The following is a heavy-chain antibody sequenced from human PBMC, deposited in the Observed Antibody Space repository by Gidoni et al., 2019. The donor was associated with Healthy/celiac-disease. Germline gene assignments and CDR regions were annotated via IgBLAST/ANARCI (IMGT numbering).Heavy chain of an antibody. V-gene: IGHV3-15*07. CDR1: SNAW. J-gene: IGHJ4*02. Sequence: SNAWMNWVRQAPGTGLEWVGRIKSKTDGGTTDYAAPVKGRFTISRDDSKNTLYLQMNSLKTEDTAVYYCTTDRGYSGCGYWGQGTLVTVSS. D-gene: IGHD5-12*01. CDR3: TTDRGYSGCGY. CDR2: IKSKTDGGTT.